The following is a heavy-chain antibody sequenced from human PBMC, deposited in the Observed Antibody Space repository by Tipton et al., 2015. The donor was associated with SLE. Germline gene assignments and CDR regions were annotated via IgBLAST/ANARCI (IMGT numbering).Heavy chain of an antibody. CDR2: IKQDGSEK. Sequence: SLRLSCAASGFTFSSYRMSWVRQAPGKGLEWVANIKQDGSEKYYVDSVKGRFTISRDNAKNSLYLQMNSLRAEDTAVYYCARGGMVVADYFDYWGQGTLVTVSS. J-gene: IGHJ4*02. CDR3: ARGGMVVADYFDY. D-gene: IGHD2-15*01. V-gene: IGHV3-7*01. CDR1: GFTFSSYR.